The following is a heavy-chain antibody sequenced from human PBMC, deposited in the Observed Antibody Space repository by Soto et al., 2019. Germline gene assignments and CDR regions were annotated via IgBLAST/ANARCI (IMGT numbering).Heavy chain of an antibody. J-gene: IGHJ4*02. CDR1: GYTFTSYY. CDR2: INPSGGST. Sequence: GASVKVSCKASGYTFTSYYMHWVRQAPGQGLEWMGIINPSGGSTSYAQKFQGRVTMTRDTSTSTVYMELSSLRSEDTAVYYCASANNVYNYHDSSGYLHFDYWGQGTLVTVSS. CDR3: ASANNVYNYHDSSGYLHFDY. V-gene: IGHV1-46*01. D-gene: IGHD3-22*01.